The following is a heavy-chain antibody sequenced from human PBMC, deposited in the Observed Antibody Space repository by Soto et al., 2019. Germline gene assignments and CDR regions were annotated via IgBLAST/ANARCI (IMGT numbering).Heavy chain of an antibody. CDR1: GGSISSYY. V-gene: IGHV4-59*01. J-gene: IGHJ4*02. CDR3: ARDSRIEAARASYFDY. D-gene: IGHD6-6*01. CDR2: IYYSGST. Sequence: SETLSLTCTVSGGSISSYYWSWIRQPPGKGLEWIGYIYYSGSTNYNPSLKSRVTISVDTSKNQFSLKLSSVTAADTAVYYCARDSRIEAARASYFDYWGQGTLVTVSS.